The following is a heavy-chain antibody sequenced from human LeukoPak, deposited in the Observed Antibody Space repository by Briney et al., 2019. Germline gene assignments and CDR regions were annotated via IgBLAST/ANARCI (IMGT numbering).Heavy chain of an antibody. D-gene: IGHD3-16*01. CDR2: MNPNSGNT. Sequence: ASVKVSCKASGYTFTSYDINWVRQATGQGLEWMGWMNPNSGNTGYAQKFQGRVTMTRDMSTSTVYMELSSLRSEDTAVYYCARAHPEERGSGLDYWGQGTLVTVSS. CDR3: ARAHPEERGSGLDY. CDR1: GYTFTSYD. V-gene: IGHV1-8*01. J-gene: IGHJ4*02.